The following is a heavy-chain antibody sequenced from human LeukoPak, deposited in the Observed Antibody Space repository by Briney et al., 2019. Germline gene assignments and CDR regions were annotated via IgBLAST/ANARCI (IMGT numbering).Heavy chain of an antibody. V-gene: IGHV7-4-1*02. CDR1: GGTLSRYA. D-gene: IGHD3-3*01. Sequence: ASVKVSCKTSGGTLSRYAISWVRQAPGQGLEWMGWINTNTGNPTYAQGFTGRFVFSLDTSVSTAYLQISSLKAEDTAVYYCAREAYYDFWSGYGEYYFDYWGQGTLVTVSS. CDR3: AREAYYDFWSGYGEYYFDY. J-gene: IGHJ4*02. CDR2: INTNTGNP.